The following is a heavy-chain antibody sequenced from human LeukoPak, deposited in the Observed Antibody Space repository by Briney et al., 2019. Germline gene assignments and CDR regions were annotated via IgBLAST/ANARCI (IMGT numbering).Heavy chain of an antibody. CDR2: IYYSGST. V-gene: IGHV4-59*01. D-gene: IGHD7-27*01. CDR3: AAYLNWGFGYYFDY. CDR1: GGSISSYY. J-gene: IGHJ4*02. Sequence: PLETLSLTCTVSGGSISSYYWSWIRQPPGKGLEWIGYIYYSGSTNYNPSLKSRVTISVDTSKNQFSLKLSSVTAADTAVYYCAAYLNWGFGYYFDYWGQGTLVTVSS.